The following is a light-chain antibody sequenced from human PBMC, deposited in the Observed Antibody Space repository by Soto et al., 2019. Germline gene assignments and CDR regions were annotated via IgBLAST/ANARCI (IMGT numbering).Light chain of an antibody. Sequence: IQLTQSPSSLSASVGDRVTITCRASQTISSWLAWYQQKPGKAPKLLMYDASTLESGAPARFSGSGSGTDFTLTITRLEPEDFAIYYCQQYSRSPPTFGRGTKVDIK. J-gene: IGKJ1*01. CDR3: QQYSRSPPT. V-gene: IGKV1-5*01. CDR1: QTISSW. CDR2: DAS.